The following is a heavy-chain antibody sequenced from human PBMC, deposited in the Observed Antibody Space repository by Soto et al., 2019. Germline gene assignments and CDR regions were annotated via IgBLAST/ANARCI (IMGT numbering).Heavy chain of an antibody. V-gene: IGHV1-69*02. D-gene: IGHD1-26*01. J-gene: IGHJ4*02. Sequence: QVQLVQSGAEVKKPGSSVKVSCKASGGTFSSYTINWVRQAPGQGLEWMGRIIPMLGRANYAQKFQGRVTITADKSTSTAYMELSSLRSEDTAVYYCARPAVIAEWDLFDYWGQGTLVTVSS. CDR1: GGTFSSYT. CDR2: IIPMLGRA. CDR3: ARPAVIAEWDLFDY.